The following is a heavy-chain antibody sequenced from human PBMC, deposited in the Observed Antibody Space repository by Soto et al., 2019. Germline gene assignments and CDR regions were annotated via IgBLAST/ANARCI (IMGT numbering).Heavy chain of an antibody. CDR2: MNPNSGNT. CDR3: ARRVVTYDFWSGQRGLFDP. J-gene: IGHJ5*02. Sequence: ASVKVSCKASGYTFTSYDINWVRQATGQGLEWMGWMNPNSGNTGYAQKFQGRVTMTRNTSISTAYMELSSLRSEDTAVYYCARRVVTYDFWSGQRGLFDPCGQGTLVTVFS. D-gene: IGHD3-3*01. CDR1: GYTFTSYD. V-gene: IGHV1-8*01.